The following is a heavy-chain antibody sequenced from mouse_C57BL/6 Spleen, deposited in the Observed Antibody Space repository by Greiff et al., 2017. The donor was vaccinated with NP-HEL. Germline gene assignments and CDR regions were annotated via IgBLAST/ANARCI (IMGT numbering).Heavy chain of an antibody. J-gene: IGHJ2*01. CDR1: GFTFSDYG. V-gene: IGHV5-17*01. Sequence: EVKLMESGGGLVKPGGSLKLSCAASGFTFSDYGMHWVRQAPEKGLEWVAYISSGSSTIYYADTVKGRFTISRDNAKNTLFLQMTSLRSEDTAMYYCARGAGEYFDYWGQGTTLTVSS. CDR2: ISSGSSTI. D-gene: IGHD6-1*01. CDR3: ARGAGEYFDY.